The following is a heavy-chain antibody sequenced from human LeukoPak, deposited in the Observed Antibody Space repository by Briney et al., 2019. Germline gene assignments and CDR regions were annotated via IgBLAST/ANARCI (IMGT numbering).Heavy chain of an antibody. CDR3: ARGFYYDSSGYRPLYYFDY. J-gene: IGHJ4*02. CDR1: GGSISSGGYY. Sequence: SETLSLTCTVSGGSISSGGYYWSWIRQHPGKGLEWIGYIYYSGSTYYNPSLKSRVTISVDTSKNQFSLKLSSVTAADTAVYYCARGFYYDSSGYRPLYYFDYWGQGTLATVSS. V-gene: IGHV4-31*03. D-gene: IGHD3-22*01. CDR2: IYYSGST.